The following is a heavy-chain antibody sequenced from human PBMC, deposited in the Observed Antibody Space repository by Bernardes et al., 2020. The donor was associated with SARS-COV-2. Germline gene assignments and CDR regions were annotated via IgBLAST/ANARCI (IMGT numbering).Heavy chain of an antibody. CDR2: ISVSGGHK. J-gene: IGHJ6*02. D-gene: IGHD3-10*01. CDR3: ARCNYEAWSSYNAMINYFHDMDV. Sequence: GSLRLSCEASGFTFTSYAVTWVRQAPGKGLEWVSGISVSGGHKYYADSVKGRFSISRDNSRDTLYLEMSSLRADDTAVYYCARCNYEAWSSYNAMINYFHDMDVWGQGTSVTVSS. CDR1: GFTFTSYA. V-gene: IGHV3-23*01.